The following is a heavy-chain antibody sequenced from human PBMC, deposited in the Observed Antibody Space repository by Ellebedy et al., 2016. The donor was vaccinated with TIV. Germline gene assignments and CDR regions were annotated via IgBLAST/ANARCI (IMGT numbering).Heavy chain of an antibody. D-gene: IGHD6-13*01. CDR2: IYPGDSDT. J-gene: IGHJ4*02. V-gene: IGHV5-51*01. CDR3: ARRGSIAAAGTHFDY. Sequence: GESLKISCKGSGYSFTSYWIGWVRQMPGKGLEWMGIIYPGDSDTRYSPSFQGQVTISADKSISTAYLQWSSLKASDTAMYYCARRGSIAAAGTHFDYWGQGTLVTVSS. CDR1: GYSFTSYW.